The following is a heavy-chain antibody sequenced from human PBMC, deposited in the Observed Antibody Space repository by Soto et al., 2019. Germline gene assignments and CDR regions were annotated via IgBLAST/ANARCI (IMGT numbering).Heavy chain of an antibody. D-gene: IGHD2-21*02. CDR2: IDLSGAST. J-gene: IGHJ4*02. CDR3: ARDGCGGDCYYPDY. V-gene: IGHV3-23*01. CDR1: GLTFSNYA. Sequence: EVQLLESGGALVQTGGSLRLSCAASGLTFSNYAVTWVRQAPGKGLEWVSAIDLSGASTYYADSVKGRFTISRDNSKNTLYLQMNSLRAEDTAVYYCARDGCGGDCYYPDYWGQGTLVTVSS.